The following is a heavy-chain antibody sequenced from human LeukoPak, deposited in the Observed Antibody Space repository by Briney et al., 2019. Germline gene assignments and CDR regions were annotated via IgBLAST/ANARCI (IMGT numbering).Heavy chain of an antibody. CDR2: ISGSGGST. J-gene: IGHJ4*02. D-gene: IGHD6-13*01. V-gene: IGHV3-23*01. Sequence: GGSLRLSCAASGFTFSSYAMSWVRQAPGKGLEWVSAISGSGGSTYYADSVRSRFTISRDNAKNMVYLQMSSLRAEDTALYYCAQKRPGTYPFDYWGQGTLVTVSS. CDR3: AQKRPGTYPFDY. CDR1: GFTFSSYA.